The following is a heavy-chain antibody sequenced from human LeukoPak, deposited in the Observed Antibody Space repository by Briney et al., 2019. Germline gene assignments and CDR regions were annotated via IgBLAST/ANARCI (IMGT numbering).Heavy chain of an antibody. CDR1: GGSISSSNW. CDR2: IYHSGST. J-gene: IGHJ4*02. CDR3: ARTSFCGGDCLYYFDY. Sequence: SGTLSLTCAVSGGSISSSNWWSWVRQSPGKGLEWIGEIYHSGSTNYNPSLKSRVTISVDKSKNQFSLKLSSVTAADTAVYYCARTSFCGGDCLYYFDYWGQGTLVTVSS. V-gene: IGHV4-4*02. D-gene: IGHD2-21*02.